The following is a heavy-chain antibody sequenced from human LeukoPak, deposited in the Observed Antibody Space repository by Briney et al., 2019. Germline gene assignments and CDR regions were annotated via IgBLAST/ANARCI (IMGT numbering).Heavy chain of an antibody. D-gene: IGHD2-2*01. J-gene: IGHJ3*02. Sequence: PSETLSLTCAVYGGSFSGYYWSWIRPPPGKGLEWIGEINHSGSTNYNPSLKSRVTISVDTSKNQFSLKLSSVTAADTAVYYCARARLRDFVVVPAPPRAFDIWGQGTMVTVSS. CDR3: ARARLRDFVVVPAPPRAFDI. CDR1: GGSFSGYY. CDR2: INHSGST. V-gene: IGHV4-34*01.